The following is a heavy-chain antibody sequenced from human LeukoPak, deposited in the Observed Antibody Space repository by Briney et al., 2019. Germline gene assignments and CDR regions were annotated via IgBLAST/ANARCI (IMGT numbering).Heavy chain of an antibody. CDR1: GGSFSGYY. CDR2: INESGTT. D-gene: IGHD3-10*01. CDR3: ARALMTLVRGVPRTTWFHP. J-gene: IGHJ5*02. V-gene: IGHV4-34*01. Sequence: PSETLSLTCAVFGGSFSGYYWTWVRQAPGKGLEWIGEINESGTTNYNASLNKRVTISVDTSKNQFSLKLTSLTAADTAVFYCARALMTLVRGVPRTTWFHPWGQGTLVPVSS.